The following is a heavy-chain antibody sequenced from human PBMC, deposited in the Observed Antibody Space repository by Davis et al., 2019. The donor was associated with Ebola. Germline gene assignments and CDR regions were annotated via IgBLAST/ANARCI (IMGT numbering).Heavy chain of an antibody. CDR1: GYTFTSYG. V-gene: IGHV1-18*01. J-gene: IGHJ2*01. CDR3: ARGVAVAAPLNFDL. CDR2: ISAYNGNT. D-gene: IGHD6-19*01. Sequence: ASVKVSCKASGYTFTSYGISWVRQAPGQGLEWMGWISAYNGNTNYAQKFQGRVTITADESTSTAYMELSSLRSEDTAVYYCARGVAVAAPLNFDLWGRGTLVTVSS.